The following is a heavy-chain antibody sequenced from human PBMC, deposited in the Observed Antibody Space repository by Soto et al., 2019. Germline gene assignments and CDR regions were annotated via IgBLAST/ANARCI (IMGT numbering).Heavy chain of an antibody. CDR2: INPNSGGT. D-gene: IGHD6-6*01. CDR3: ARVIAARQNGMDV. Sequence: ASVKVSCKASGYTFTDYYMHWVRQAPGQGLEWMGWINPNSGGTNYAQKFQGRVTMTRDTSISIAYMELSRLRSDDTAVYYCARVIAARQNGMDVWGQGTTVTVSS. CDR1: GYTFTDYY. J-gene: IGHJ6*02. V-gene: IGHV1-2*02.